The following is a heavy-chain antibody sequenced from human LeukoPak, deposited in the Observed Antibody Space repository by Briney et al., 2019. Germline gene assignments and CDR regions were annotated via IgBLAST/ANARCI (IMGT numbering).Heavy chain of an antibody. CDR2: IIPIFGTA. V-gene: IGHV1-69*13. J-gene: IGHJ4*02. Sequence: GASVKVSCKASGGTFSSYAISWVRQAPGQGLEWMGGIIPIFGTANYAQKFQGRVTITADESTSTAYMELSSLRSEDTAVYYCARSHYYGSGTGGYWGQGTLVTVSS. CDR1: GGTFSSYA. D-gene: IGHD3-10*01. CDR3: ARSHYYGSGTGGY.